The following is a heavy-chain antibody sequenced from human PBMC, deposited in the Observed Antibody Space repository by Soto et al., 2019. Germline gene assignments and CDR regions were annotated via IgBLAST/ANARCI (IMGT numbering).Heavy chain of an antibody. J-gene: IGHJ3*02. D-gene: IGHD4-17*01. Sequence: ASVKVSCKASGYTCTSYYMHWVRQAPGQGLEWMGIINPSGGSTSYAQKFQGRVTMTRDTSTSTVYMERSSLRSEDTAVYYCAREGITVTTVYDAFDIWGQGTMVTVSS. CDR1: GYTCTSYY. CDR2: INPSGGST. CDR3: AREGITVTTVYDAFDI. V-gene: IGHV1-46*01.